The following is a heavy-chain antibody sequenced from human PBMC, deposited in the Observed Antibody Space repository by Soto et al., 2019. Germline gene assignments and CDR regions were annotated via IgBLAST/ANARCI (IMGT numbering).Heavy chain of an antibody. Sequence: QVQLEESGGGLVRPGGSLRISCAASGFSFSDYYMNWVRQAPGKGLEWLSYISTSGTYTNYADSVKGRFTISRDNARNSLYLRMNSLRVEDTAVYYCARVDTSMDEFDYWGQGTLVTVSS. CDR2: ISTSGTYT. V-gene: IGHV3-11*06. CDR1: GFSFSDYY. J-gene: IGHJ4*02. CDR3: ARVDTSMDEFDY. D-gene: IGHD5-18*01.